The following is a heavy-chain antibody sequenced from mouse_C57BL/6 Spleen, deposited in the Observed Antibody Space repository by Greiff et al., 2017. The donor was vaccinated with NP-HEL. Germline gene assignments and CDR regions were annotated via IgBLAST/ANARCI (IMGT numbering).Heavy chain of an antibody. V-gene: IGHV5-17*01. CDR1: GFTFSDYG. CDR2: ISSGSSTI. CDR3: ARPNYGSSYYYAMDY. D-gene: IGHD1-1*01. Sequence: EVHLVESGGGLVKPGGSLKLSCAASGFTFSDYGMHWVRQAPEKGLEWVAYISSGSSTIYYADTVQGRFTISRDNAKNTLFLQMTSLRSEDTAMYYCARPNYGSSYYYAMDYWGQGTSVTVSS. J-gene: IGHJ4*01.